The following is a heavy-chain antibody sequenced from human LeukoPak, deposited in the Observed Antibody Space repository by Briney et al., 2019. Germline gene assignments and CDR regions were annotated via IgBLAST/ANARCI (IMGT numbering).Heavy chain of an antibody. CDR1: GFTFDDYA. CDR2: ISWNSGSI. V-gene: IGHV3-9*01. J-gene: IGHJ4*02. Sequence: GGSLRLSCAASGFTFDDYAMEWVRQAPGKGLEWVSGISWNSGSIGYADSVKGRFTISRDNAKNSLYLQMNSLRAEDTALYYCAKDREGDSSGWSYFDYWGQGTLVTVSS. D-gene: IGHD6-19*01. CDR3: AKDREGDSSGWSYFDY.